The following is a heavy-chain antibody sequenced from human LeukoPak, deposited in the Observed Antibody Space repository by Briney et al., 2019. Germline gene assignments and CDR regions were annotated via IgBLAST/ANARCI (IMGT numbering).Heavy chain of an antibody. CDR2: ISSSGSTI. Sequence: PGGSLRLSCAASGFTFSSYEMNWVRQAPGKGLEWVSYISSSGSTIYYADSVKGRFTISRDNAKNSLYLQMNSLRAEDTAVYYCERQGGIAARRRDFDYWGQGTLVTVSS. CDR3: ERQGGIAARRRDFDY. J-gene: IGHJ4*02. D-gene: IGHD6-6*01. V-gene: IGHV3-48*03. CDR1: GFTFSSYE.